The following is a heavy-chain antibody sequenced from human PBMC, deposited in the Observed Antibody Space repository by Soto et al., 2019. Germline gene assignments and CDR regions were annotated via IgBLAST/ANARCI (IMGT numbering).Heavy chain of an antibody. CDR1: VFTFGSYG. CDR2: IWYDGNNK. Sequence: GGSLRLSCVWSVFTFGSYGMHWVRQAPGKGLGWVAVIWYDGNNKNYADSVKGRFTISRDNSKNTLYLQLNSPRAEDTAVYYCAKEVHTAMAPSFEYWGQGTPVTVSS. CDR3: AKEVHTAMAPSFEY. D-gene: IGHD5-18*01. J-gene: IGHJ4*02. V-gene: IGHV3-33*06.